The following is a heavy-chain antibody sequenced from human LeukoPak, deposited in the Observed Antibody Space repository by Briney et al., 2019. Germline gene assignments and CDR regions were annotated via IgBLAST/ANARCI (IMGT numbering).Heavy chain of an antibody. CDR3: ARLGGANQDY. CDR2: INHSGST. Sequence: SGTLSLTCAVYGGSFSGYYWSWIRQPPGKGLEWIGEINHSGSTNYNPSLKSRITISVDTSKNQFSLKLSSVTAADTAVYYCARLGGANQDYWGQGTLVIVSS. D-gene: IGHD1-26*01. J-gene: IGHJ4*02. V-gene: IGHV4-34*01. CDR1: GGSFSGYY.